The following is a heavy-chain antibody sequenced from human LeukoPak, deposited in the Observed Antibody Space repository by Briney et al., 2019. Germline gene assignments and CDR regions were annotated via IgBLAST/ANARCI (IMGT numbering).Heavy chain of an antibody. V-gene: IGHV3-11*01. J-gene: IGHJ4*02. CDR2: IGSGSTTI. D-gene: IGHD1-26*01. Sequence: LSLTCTVSGGSISSYYWSWIRQPPGKGLEWVSYIGSGSTTIYYADSLKGRFTISRDNARNSLFLQMNSLRAEDTAVYYCARGSDSGSYYRHFDFDYWGQGTLVTVSS. CDR1: GGSISSYY. CDR3: ARGSDSGSYYRHFDFDY.